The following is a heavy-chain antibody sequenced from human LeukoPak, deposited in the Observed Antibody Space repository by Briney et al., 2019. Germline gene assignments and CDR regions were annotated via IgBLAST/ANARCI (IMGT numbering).Heavy chain of an antibody. CDR2: IYYSGST. D-gene: IGHD5-18*01. CDR1: GGSISSYY. CDR3: ARGVQLWSYYYYYMDV. V-gene: IGHV4-59*01. J-gene: IGHJ6*03. Sequence: SETLSLTCTVSGGSISSYYWSWIRQPPGKGLEWIGYIYYSGSTNYNPSLKSRVTISVDTSKNQFSLKLSSVTAADTAVYYCARGVQLWSYYYYYMDVWGKGTTVTISS.